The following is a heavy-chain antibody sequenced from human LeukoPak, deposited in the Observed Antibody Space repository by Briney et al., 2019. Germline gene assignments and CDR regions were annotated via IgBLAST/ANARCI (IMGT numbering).Heavy chain of an antibody. V-gene: IGHV4-39*01. CDR3: ASQRIAVAGFDY. CDR1: GGSISSSSYY. D-gene: IGHD6-19*01. CDR2: IYYSGST. Sequence: SQTLSLTCTVSGGSISSSSYYWGWIRQPPGKGLEWIGSIYYSGSTYYNPSLKSRVTISVDTSKNQFSLKLSSVTAADTAVYYCASQRIAVAGFDYWGQGTLVTVSS. J-gene: IGHJ4*02.